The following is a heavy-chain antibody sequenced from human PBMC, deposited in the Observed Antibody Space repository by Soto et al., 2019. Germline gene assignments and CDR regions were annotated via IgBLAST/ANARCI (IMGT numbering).Heavy chain of an antibody. V-gene: IGHV1-2*02. D-gene: IGHD3-3*01. CDR2: INPNSGGT. CDR1: GYTFTGYY. J-gene: IGHJ6*02. CDR3: ARVEWYYDFWSGYPLDGMDV. Sequence: ASVKVSCKASGYTFTGYYMHWVRQAPGQGLEWMGWINPNSGGTNYAQKFQGRVTMTRDTSISTAYMEMSRLRSDDTAVYYCARVEWYYDFWSGYPLDGMDVWGQGTTVTVSS.